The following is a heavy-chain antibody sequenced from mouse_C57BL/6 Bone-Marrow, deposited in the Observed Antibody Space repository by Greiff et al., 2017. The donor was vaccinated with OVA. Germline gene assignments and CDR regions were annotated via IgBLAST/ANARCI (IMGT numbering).Heavy chain of an antibody. Sequence: VQLQQSGAELMKPGASVKLSCKATGYTFTGYWIEWVKQRPGHGLEWIGEILPGSGSTNYNEKFKGKATLTADTSSNTAYMQLSSLTTEDSAIYYCRLCWYFDVWGTGTTVTVSS. CDR3: RLCWYFDV. CDR2: ILPGSGST. D-gene: IGHD3-1*01. CDR1: GYTFTGYW. J-gene: IGHJ1*03. V-gene: IGHV1-9*01.